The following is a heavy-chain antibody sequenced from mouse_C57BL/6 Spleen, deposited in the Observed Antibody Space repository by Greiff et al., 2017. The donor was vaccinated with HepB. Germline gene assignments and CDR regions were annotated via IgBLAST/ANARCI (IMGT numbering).Heavy chain of an antibody. CDR3: TNDDCSSYERFAY. V-gene: IGHV14-4*01. D-gene: IGHD1-1*01. CDR1: GFNIKDDY. J-gene: IGHJ3*01. Sequence: VQLQQSGAELVRPGASVKLSCTASGFNIKDDYMHWVKQRPEQGLEWIGWIDPENGDTEYASKFQGKATITADTSSNTAYLQLSILTSEDAAVYYCTNDDCSSYERFAYWGQGTLVTVSA. CDR2: IDPENGDT.